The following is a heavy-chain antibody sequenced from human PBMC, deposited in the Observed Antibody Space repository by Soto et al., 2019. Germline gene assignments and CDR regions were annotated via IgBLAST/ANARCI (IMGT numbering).Heavy chain of an antibody. CDR1: GGSFSTYY. Sequence: SETLSLTCAVYGGSFSTYYWNWIRQPPGKGLEWIGEINRSGSTNYNPSLKSRVTISVDTSKNQFSLQLNSVTAADTAVYYCARVGEQWPTALFAFDIWGQGTMVTVSS. J-gene: IGHJ3*02. CDR2: INRSGST. CDR3: ARVGEQWPTALFAFDI. V-gene: IGHV4-34*01. D-gene: IGHD6-19*01.